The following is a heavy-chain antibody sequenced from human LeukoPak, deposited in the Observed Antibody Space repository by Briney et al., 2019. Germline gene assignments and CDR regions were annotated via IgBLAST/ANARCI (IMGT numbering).Heavy chain of an antibody. J-gene: IGHJ4*02. D-gene: IGHD4-17*01. CDR3: ARASGLTVTTFDY. CDR2: VIPIFGTA. Sequence: SVKVSCKASGGTFSSYAISWERQAPGQGLEWMGGVIPIFGTANYAQKFQGRVTITADESTSTAYMELSSLRSEDTAVYYCARASGLTVTTFDYWGQGTLVTVSP. CDR1: GGTFSSYA. V-gene: IGHV1-69*01.